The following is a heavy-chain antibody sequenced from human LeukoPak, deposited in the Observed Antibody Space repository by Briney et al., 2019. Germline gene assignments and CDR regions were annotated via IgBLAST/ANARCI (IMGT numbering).Heavy chain of an antibody. Sequence: SETLSLTCTVSGGSIISSSAYYWGWIRQPPGKGLEWIGSISYRGITYYNPSLQSRVTISIDTSNNQFSLRLSSVTAADTAVYYCARGRGYSYAFDHWGQGTLVTVSS. CDR2: ISYRGIT. V-gene: IGHV4-39*01. CDR1: GGSIISSSAYY. D-gene: IGHD5-18*01. J-gene: IGHJ5*02. CDR3: ARGRGYSYAFDH.